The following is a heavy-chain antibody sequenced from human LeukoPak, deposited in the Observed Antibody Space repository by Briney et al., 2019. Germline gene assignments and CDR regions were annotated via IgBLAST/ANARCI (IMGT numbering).Heavy chain of an antibody. CDR1: GFTFSSYW. J-gene: IGHJ6*03. Sequence: GGSLRLSCAASGFTFSSYWMSWVRQAPGKGLEWVANIKQDGSEKYYVDSVKGRFTISRDNAKNSLYLQMNSLRAEDMAVYYCARRSEFGVLYYMDVWGKGTTVTVSS. D-gene: IGHD3-16*01. V-gene: IGHV3-7*01. CDR3: ARRSEFGVLYYMDV. CDR2: IKQDGSEK.